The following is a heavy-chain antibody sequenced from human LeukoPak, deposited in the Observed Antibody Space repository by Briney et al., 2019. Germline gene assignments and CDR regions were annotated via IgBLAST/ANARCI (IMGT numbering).Heavy chain of an antibody. V-gene: IGHV3-21*04. J-gene: IGHJ4*02. Sequence: GGSLRLSCAASGFTFSSYSMNWVRQAPGKGLEWVSSISSSSSYIYYADSVKGRFTISRDNSKNSLYLQMNSLRSEDTAFYYCTTGSPYCGGDCSGHWGQGTLVTVSS. CDR1: GFTFSSYS. D-gene: IGHD2-21*02. CDR3: TTGSPYCGGDCSGH. CDR2: ISSSSSYI.